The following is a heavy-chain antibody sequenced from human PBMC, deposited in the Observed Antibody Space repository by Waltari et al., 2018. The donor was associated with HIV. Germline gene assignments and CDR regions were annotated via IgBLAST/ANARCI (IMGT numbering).Heavy chain of an antibody. CDR2: IYSGGTT. CDR3: ARHGGGYHYGWYFDL. J-gene: IGHJ2*01. D-gene: IGHD3-22*01. V-gene: IGHV3-53*01. Sequence: EVQLVESGGGLIQPGGSLRLSCAAYGFPVNDTYMSWFHQAPGKGLEWVSVIYSGGTTYSAASVKGRFTISRDDSKNTVYLQLNSLRAEDTAIYYCARHGGGYHYGWYFDLWGRGTLVTVSS. CDR1: GFPVNDTY.